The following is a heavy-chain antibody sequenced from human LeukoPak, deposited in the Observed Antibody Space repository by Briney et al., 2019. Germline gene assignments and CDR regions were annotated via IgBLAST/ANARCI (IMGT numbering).Heavy chain of an antibody. CDR2: INPNSGGT. Sequence: ASVKVSCKASGYTFTGYYMHWVRQAPGQGLEWMGWINPNSGGTNYAQKFQGRVTMTRDTTISTAYMELSRLRSDDTAVYYCARERSITIFGVVPYQPDYWGQGTLVTVSS. J-gene: IGHJ4*02. CDR3: ARERSITIFGVVPYQPDY. D-gene: IGHD3-3*01. CDR1: GYTFTGYY. V-gene: IGHV1-2*02.